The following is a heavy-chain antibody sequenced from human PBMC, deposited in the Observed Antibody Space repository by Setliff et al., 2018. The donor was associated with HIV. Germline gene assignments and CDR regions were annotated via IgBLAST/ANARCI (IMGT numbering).Heavy chain of an antibody. CDR3: ARSVAGTLVWSL. J-gene: IGHJ4*02. CDR2: FYYSGNT. V-gene: IGHV4-39*07. CDR1: GGSISSSSYY. D-gene: IGHD6-13*01. Sequence: PSETLSLTCTVSGGSISSSSYYWGWIRQPPGKGLEWIGSFYYSGNTYYNPSLKSRVTISIDASRNQFSLKLSSVTAADTAVYYCARSVAGTLVWSLWGQGTLVTVSS.